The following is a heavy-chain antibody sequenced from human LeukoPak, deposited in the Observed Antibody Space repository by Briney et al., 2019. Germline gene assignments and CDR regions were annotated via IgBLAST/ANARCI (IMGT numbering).Heavy chain of an antibody. CDR2: SSTVTGNI. CDR1: GFTFNRNA. D-gene: IGHD1-1*01. V-gene: IGHV3-48*04. J-gene: IGHJ6*03. CDR3: ATTGNFYDMDV. Sequence: GGSLRLSCAASGFTFNRNAISWVRQAPGKGLEWLSYSSTVTGNIYYADSVKGRFTISRDNAKSSLYLQMSSLRAEDTAVYFCATTGNFYDMDVWGKGTTVTVSS.